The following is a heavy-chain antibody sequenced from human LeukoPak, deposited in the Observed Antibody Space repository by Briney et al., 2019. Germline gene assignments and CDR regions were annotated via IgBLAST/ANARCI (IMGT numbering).Heavy chain of an antibody. D-gene: IGHD2-21*02. CDR3: ARFSRITLGDWGDAFDL. J-gene: IGHJ3*01. V-gene: IGHV4-34*01. CDR1: GGSFSDYF. CDR2: INDGGNT. Sequence: PSETLSLMCSVSGGSFSDYFWSWIRQPPGKELEWIAEINDGGNTNYNPSLTSRVIVSMEKSQKQFSLVMRSVTAADTAVYYCARFSRITLGDWGDAFDLWGQGATVIVSS.